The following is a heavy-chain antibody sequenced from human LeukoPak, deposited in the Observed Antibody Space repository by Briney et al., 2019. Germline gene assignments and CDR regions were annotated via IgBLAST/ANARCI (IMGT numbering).Heavy chain of an antibody. V-gene: IGHV1-24*01. CDR3: ATTYYYDSSGYYYNY. CDR2: FDPEDGET. Sequence: GASVKVSCKVSGYTLTELSMHWVRQAPGKGLECMGGFDPEDGETIYAQKFQGRVTMTEDTSTDTAYMELSSLRSEDTAVYYCATTYYYDSSGYYYNYWGQGTLVTVSS. J-gene: IGHJ4*02. CDR1: GYTLTELS. D-gene: IGHD3-22*01.